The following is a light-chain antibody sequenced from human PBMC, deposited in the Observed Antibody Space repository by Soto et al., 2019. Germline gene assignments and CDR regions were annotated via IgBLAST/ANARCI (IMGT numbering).Light chain of an antibody. CDR2: GAS. V-gene: IGKV3-15*01. J-gene: IGKJ1*01. CDR1: QSVRSN. CDR3: QQYNNWTVT. Sequence: EIVMTQSPATLSVSPGERATLSFRVSQSVRSNLAWYQQKPGQAPRLLIYGASTRETAILARFSGSGSGTDFTLTVSSLQSEDFAVDYCQQYNNWTVTFGQGTQVDIK.